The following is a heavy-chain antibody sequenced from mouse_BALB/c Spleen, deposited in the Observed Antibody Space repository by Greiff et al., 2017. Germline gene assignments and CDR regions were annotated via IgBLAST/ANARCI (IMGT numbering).Heavy chain of an antibody. CDR3: STTALDYAMDY. J-gene: IGHJ4*01. D-gene: IGHD1-2*01. Sequence: EVQLQQSGAELVRSGASVKLSCTASGFNIKDYYMHWVKQRPEQGLEWIGWIDPENGDTEYAPKFQGKATMTADTSSNTAYLQLSSLTSEDTAVYYCSTTALDYAMDYWGQGTSVTVSS. CDR1: GFNIKDYY. V-gene: IGHV14-4*02. CDR2: IDPENGDT.